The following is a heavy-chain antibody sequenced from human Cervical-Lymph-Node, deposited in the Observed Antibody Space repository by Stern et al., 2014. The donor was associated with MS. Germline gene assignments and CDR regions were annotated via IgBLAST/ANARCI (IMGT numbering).Heavy chain of an antibody. CDR2: IIPIFGTT. Sequence: QVQLGQSGAAVRKPGSSVKVSCQTSGDTFTRHAINWVRQAPGQGLEWMGGIIPIFGTTNHAQKFRDIATITADASTNTVYMELNSLRSEDTAVYFCARAGGSTVGYYVDYWGQGTLVTVSS. V-gene: IGHV1-69*01. J-gene: IGHJ4*02. CDR3: ARAGGSTVGYYVDY. CDR1: GDTFTRHA. D-gene: IGHD4-11*01.